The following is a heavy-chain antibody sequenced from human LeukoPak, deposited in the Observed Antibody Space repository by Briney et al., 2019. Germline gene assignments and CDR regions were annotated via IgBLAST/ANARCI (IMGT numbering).Heavy chain of an antibody. D-gene: IGHD3-3*01. CDR2: IDNDGHGI. CDR3: AAGGGWDPSFGVVTHIDA. CDR1: GFTFSGYW. V-gene: IGHV3-74*01. Sequence: GGSLRLSCVTSGFTFSGYWMHWVRQGPEKGLELVSRIDNDGHGIIYAVSVKGRFTTYRDNVKNTLYLQMNSLRVEDTAVYYCAAGGGWDPSFGVVTHIDAWGKGTTVVVS. J-gene: IGHJ6*03.